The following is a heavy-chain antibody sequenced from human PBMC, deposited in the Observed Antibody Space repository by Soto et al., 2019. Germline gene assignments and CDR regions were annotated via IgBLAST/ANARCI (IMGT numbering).Heavy chain of an antibody. Sequence: GGSLRLSCAASGFTITGRPMNWVRQPPGKGLVWVSRINSDGSSTSYADSVKGRFTISRDNAKNTLYLQMNSLRAEDTAVYYCARGVVVVAAGAFDIWGQGTMVTVSS. CDR3: ARGVVVVAAGAFDI. V-gene: IGHV3-74*01. CDR2: INSDGSST. D-gene: IGHD2-15*01. J-gene: IGHJ3*02. CDR1: GFTITGRP.